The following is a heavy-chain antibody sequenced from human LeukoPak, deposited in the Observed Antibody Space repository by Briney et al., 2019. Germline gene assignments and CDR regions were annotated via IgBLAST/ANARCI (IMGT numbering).Heavy chain of an antibody. V-gene: IGHV1-46*01. CDR1: GYTFTSYY. D-gene: IGHD6-19*01. J-gene: IGHJ4*02. Sequence: ASVNVSCKASGYTFTSYYMHWVRQAPGQGLEWMGIINPSGGSTSYAQKFQGRVTMTRDTSTSTVYMELSSLRSEDTAVYYCARAPLSSYSSGWYYFDYWGQGTLVTVSS. CDR2: INPSGGST. CDR3: ARAPLSSYSSGWYYFDY.